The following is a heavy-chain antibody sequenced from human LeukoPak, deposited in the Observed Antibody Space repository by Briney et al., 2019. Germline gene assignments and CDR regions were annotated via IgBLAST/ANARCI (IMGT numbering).Heavy chain of an antibody. V-gene: IGHV4-34*01. CDR2: INHSGST. CDR3: AREELGYCSGGSCYGVDY. J-gene: IGHJ4*02. CDR1: GGSFSGFY. Sequence: PLETLSLTCAVYGGSFSGFYWSWIRQPPGKGLEWIGEINHSGSTNYNPSLKSRVTISEDTSKNQFSLKLSSVTAADTAVYYCAREELGYCSGGSCYGVDYWGQGTLVTVSS. D-gene: IGHD2-15*01.